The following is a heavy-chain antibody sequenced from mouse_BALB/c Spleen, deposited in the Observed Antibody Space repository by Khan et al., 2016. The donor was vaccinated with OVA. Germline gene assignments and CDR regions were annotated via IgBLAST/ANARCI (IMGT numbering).Heavy chain of an antibody. D-gene: IGHD3-2*02. V-gene: IGHV1-76*01. J-gene: IGHJ2*01. CDR2: IYPGTNNT. CDR3: AREEALYYFDY. Sequence: QVQLKQSGAELVRPGASVKLSCKTSGYIFTSYWLHWVKQRSGQGLEWIARIYPGTNNTYYNEKLKDKATLTADKSSSTVYMQLSSLKSEDSAVYFCAREEALYYFDYWGQGTTLTVSS. CDR1: GYIFTSYW.